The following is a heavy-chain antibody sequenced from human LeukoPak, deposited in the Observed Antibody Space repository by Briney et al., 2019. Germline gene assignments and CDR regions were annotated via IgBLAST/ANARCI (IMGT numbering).Heavy chain of an antibody. CDR1: GFTVSSTF. Sequence: PGESLRLSCAASGFTVSSTFMSWVRQAPGKGLEWVSVIYTGGTTYYADSVKGRFTISRDSSNNTLHLQMNNLGADDTAVYYCTSGGWLQYDYWGQGTLVIVSS. V-gene: IGHV3-66*01. CDR2: IYTGGTT. CDR3: TSGGWLQYDY. D-gene: IGHD5-24*01. J-gene: IGHJ4*02.